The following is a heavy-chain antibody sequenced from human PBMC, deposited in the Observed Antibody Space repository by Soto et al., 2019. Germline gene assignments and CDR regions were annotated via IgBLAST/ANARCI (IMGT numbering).Heavy chain of an antibody. J-gene: IGHJ4*02. CDR1: GYTFTSYG. CDR3: ARDLGGFPDY. D-gene: IGHD5-12*01. V-gene: IGHV1-18*01. Sequence: QVQLVQSGAEVKKPGASVKVSCKASGYTFTSYGISWVRQAPGQGLEWMGWISAHNGNTKYEQKRQGRVTMTTDKSTRTAYMELRSLRSDDTAVYYCARDLGGFPDYWGQGTLVTVSS. CDR2: ISAHNGNT.